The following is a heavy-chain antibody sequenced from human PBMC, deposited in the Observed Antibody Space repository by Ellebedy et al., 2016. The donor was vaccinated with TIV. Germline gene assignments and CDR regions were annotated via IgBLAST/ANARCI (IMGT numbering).Heavy chain of an antibody. J-gene: IGHJ4*02. D-gene: IGHD6-19*01. Sequence: GESLKISXAASGFTFDSYAMNWVRQAPGKGLEWVSGITGGGSNTYYADSVRGRFTISRDNSRNSLFLQMNSLRVEDTAAYYCAKTRYGSGWYYFAYWGQGALVTVSS. CDR1: GFTFDSYA. V-gene: IGHV3-23*01. CDR2: ITGGGSNT. CDR3: AKTRYGSGWYYFAY.